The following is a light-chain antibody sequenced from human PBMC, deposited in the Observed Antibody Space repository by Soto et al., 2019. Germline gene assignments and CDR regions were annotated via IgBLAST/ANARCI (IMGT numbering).Light chain of an antibody. V-gene: IGKV3D-11*02. CDR1: QSVSSY. CDR2: DAS. CDR3: QQRST. J-gene: IGKJ3*01. Sequence: EIVLTQSPATLSLSPGERVTLSCRASQSVSSYLAWYQQKPGQAPRLLIYDASNRATGIPARFSGSGPGTDFTLTISSLEPEDFAVYYCQQRSTFGPGTKVDIK.